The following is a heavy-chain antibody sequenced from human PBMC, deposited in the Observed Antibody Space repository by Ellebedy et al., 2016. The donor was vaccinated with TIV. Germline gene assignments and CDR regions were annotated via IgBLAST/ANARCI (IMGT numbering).Heavy chain of an antibody. J-gene: IGHJ4*02. CDR3: ARDRVWGFGEVAGY. CDR1: GFTFSSYW. Sequence: GESLKISCAASGFTFSSYWMHWVRQAPGKGLVWVSRISSDGSSTSHADSVKGRFTISRDNAKNTLYLQMNSLTAEDTAVYYCARDRVWGFGEVAGYWGQGTLVTVSS. CDR2: ISSDGSST. D-gene: IGHD3-10*01. V-gene: IGHV3-74*01.